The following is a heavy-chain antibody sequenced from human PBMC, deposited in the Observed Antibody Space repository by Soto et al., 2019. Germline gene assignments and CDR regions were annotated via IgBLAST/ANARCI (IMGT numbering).Heavy chain of an antibody. CDR3: ARVESLMSSGWSPTFDY. J-gene: IGHJ4*02. Sequence: PGGSMRLSCASSEFNFSSYAMHLVRQKHGKGLEWVAVISYDGSNKYYADSVKGRFTISRDNSKNTLYLQMNSLRAEDTAVYYCARVESLMSSGWSPTFDYWGQGTLVTVSS. CDR1: EFNFSSYA. D-gene: IGHD6-19*01. CDR2: ISYDGSNK. V-gene: IGHV3-30-3*01.